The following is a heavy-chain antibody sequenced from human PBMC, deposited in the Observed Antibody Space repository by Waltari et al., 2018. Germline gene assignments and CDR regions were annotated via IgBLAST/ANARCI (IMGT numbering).Heavy chain of an antibody. CDR2: VHRSGRT. V-gene: IGHV4-4*02. D-gene: IGHD2-15*01. CDR1: GDSMGGIHW. J-gene: IGHJ4*02. CDR3: ARDRGRGLYLDS. Sequence: QVQLQESGPGMVKPSGTLPLTCAVSGDSMGGIHWWNWVRQPPGKGLEWIGQVHRSGRTHYNPSLESRVTVSIETSNKQFSLILTSATAADTAVYYCARDRGRGLYLDSWGQGTLVTVSP.